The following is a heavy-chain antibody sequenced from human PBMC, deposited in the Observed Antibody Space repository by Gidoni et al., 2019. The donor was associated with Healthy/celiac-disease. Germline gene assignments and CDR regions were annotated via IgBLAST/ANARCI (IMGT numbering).Heavy chain of an antibody. CDR1: GGSISSGGYY. CDR2: IYYSGST. V-gene: IGHV4-31*03. Sequence: VQLQESGPGLVKPSQPLSLTCTVPGGSISSGGYYWSWIRQHPGKGLEWIGYIYYSGSTYYNPALKSRVTISVDTSKNQFSLKLSSVTAADTAVYYCARDKAYGDYYYYGMDVWGQGTTVTVSS. J-gene: IGHJ6*02. CDR3: ARDKAYGDYYYYGMDV. D-gene: IGHD4-17*01.